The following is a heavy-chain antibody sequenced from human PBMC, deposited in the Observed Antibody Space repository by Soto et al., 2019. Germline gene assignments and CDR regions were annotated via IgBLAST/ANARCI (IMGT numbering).Heavy chain of an antibody. CDR1: GFTFSSYA. CDR2: ISGSGGST. J-gene: IGHJ4*02. V-gene: IGHV3-23*01. Sequence: PGGSLRLSCAASGFTFSSYAMSWVRQAPGKGLERVSAISGSGGSTYYADSVKGRFTISRDNSKNTLYLQMNSLRAGDTAVYYCAKWDIVVVVAATFHYWGQGTRVTVSS. CDR3: AKWDIVVVVAATFHY. D-gene: IGHD2-15*01.